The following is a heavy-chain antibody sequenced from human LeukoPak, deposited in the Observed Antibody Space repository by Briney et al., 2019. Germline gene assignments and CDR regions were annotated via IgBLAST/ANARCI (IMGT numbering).Heavy chain of an antibody. Sequence: GGSLRLSCAASGFTFSTYWMGWVRQAPGKGLEWVAKIKPDGSEKDHVDSVKGRFTISRDNSKNTLYLQMNSLRAEDTAVYYCAKVRGVVVPAYYYYYYMDVWGKGTTVTVSS. V-gene: IGHV3-7*01. D-gene: IGHD2-2*01. CDR2: IKPDGSEK. J-gene: IGHJ6*03. CDR3: AKVRGVVVPAYYYYYYMDV. CDR1: GFTFSTYW.